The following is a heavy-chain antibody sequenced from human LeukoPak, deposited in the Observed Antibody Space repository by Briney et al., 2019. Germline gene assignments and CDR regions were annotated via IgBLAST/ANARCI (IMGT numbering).Heavy chain of an antibody. J-gene: IGHJ5*02. CDR2: ISGSGGST. CDR3: ARAYSGYDYNWFDP. D-gene: IGHD5-12*01. V-gene: IGHV3-23*01. CDR1: GFTFSSYG. Sequence: GGSLRLSCAASGFTFSSYGMSWFRQAPGKGLEWVSAISGSGGSTYYADSVKGRFTISRDNSKNTLYLQMNSLRAEDTAVYYCARAYSGYDYNWFDPWGQGTLVTVSS.